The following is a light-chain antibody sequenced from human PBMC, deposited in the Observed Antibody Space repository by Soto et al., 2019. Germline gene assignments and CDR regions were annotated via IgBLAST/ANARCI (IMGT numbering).Light chain of an antibody. V-gene: IGKV3-15*01. CDR2: DAS. CDR1: QSVRSN. CDR3: QQYDNWPRT. J-gene: IGKJ1*01. Sequence: EKRMTMSVDTLSVTKKERATLSCRASQSVRSNLAWYQQKPGQPPRLLIYDASTRATGIPSRFSGSGSGTEFTLTISSLKSEDFAVYYCQQYDNWPRTFGQGGKADNK.